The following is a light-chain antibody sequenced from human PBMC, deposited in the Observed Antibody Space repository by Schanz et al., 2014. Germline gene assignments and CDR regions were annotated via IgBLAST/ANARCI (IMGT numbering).Light chain of an antibody. V-gene: IGLV1-40*01. J-gene: IGLJ3*02. CDR3: ASWDDSLYARV. CDR1: SSNIGAGYG. Sequence: QSVLTQPPSVSGAPGQRVTISCTGSSSNIGAGYGVHWYQQFPGTAPKLLIYGNNNRPSGVPDRFSGSKSGTSASLAITGLQAEDEADYYCASWDDSLYARVFGGGTKLTVL. CDR2: GNN.